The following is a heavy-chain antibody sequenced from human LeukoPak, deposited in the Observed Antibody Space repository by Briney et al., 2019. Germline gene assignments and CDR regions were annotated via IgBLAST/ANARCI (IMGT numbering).Heavy chain of an antibody. J-gene: IGHJ4*02. CDR2: IDPSDSYT. Sequence: PGESLKVSCKGSGYSFPSYWITWVRQMPGKGLEWMGRIDPSDSYTNYSPSFQGHVTISADKSISTAYLQWSSLKASDTAMYYCARSYSGYDYLDYWGQGTLVTVSS. CDR1: GYSFPSYW. V-gene: IGHV5-10-1*01. CDR3: ARSYSGYDYLDY. D-gene: IGHD5-12*01.